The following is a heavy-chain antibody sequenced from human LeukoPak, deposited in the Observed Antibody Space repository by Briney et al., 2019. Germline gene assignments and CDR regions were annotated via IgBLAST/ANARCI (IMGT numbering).Heavy chain of an antibody. J-gene: IGHJ2*01. CDR1: GFTFSSYG. CDR3: ARFRPSYGLGSYGGNFDL. CDR2: VSSSGGTT. D-gene: IGHD3-10*01. Sequence: PGGSLRLSCAASGFTFSSYGMSWVRQAPGKGLEWVSAVSSSGGTTYYADSVKGRFTISRDNSKNTLYLQMDSLRAEDTAVYYCARFRPSYGLGSYGGNFDLWGRGTLATVSS. V-gene: IGHV3-23*01.